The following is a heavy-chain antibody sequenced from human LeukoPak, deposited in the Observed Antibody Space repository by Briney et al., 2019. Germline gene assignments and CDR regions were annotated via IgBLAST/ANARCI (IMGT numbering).Heavy chain of an antibody. J-gene: IGHJ3*02. CDR1: GYTFTSYG. D-gene: IGHD3-22*01. V-gene: IGHV1-18*01. CDR2: FSVYNGNA. Sequence: GASVKVSCKASGYTFTSYGISWVRQAPGQGLEWWGLFSVYNGNANYAQKLQGRVTMTTDTSTSTAYMELRSLKSDDTAVYYCARLKNYYDSSGYLVTDAFDIWGQGTMVTVSS. CDR3: ARLKNYYDSSGYLVTDAFDI.